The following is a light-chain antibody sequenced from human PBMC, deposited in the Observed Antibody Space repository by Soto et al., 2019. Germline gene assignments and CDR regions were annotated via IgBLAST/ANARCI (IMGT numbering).Light chain of an antibody. CDR3: QYLNSFPLT. CDR1: QSIVTY. V-gene: IGKV1-39*01. CDR2: AAS. J-gene: IGKJ4*01. Sequence: DIQMTQSPSSLSARVGDRVTITCRASQSIVTYLNWYLQKPGKAPKLLIYAASNLQSGVPSRFSGSGSGTDFTLTISSLQPEDFATYYCQYLNSFPLTFGGGTKVDIK.